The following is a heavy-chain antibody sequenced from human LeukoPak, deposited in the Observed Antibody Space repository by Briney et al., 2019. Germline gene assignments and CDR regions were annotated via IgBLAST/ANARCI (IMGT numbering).Heavy chain of an antibody. D-gene: IGHD3-22*01. CDR3: ARDGAPYYYDSSALDY. V-gene: IGHV1-46*01. J-gene: IGHJ4*02. CDR1: GYSFTDYY. Sequence: ASVKVSCKTSGYSFTDYYMHWVRQAPGQGLEWMGIINPSGGSTSYAQKFQGRVTMTRDTSTSTVYMELSSLRSEDTAVYYCARDGAPYYYDSSALDYWGQGTLVTVSS. CDR2: INPSGGST.